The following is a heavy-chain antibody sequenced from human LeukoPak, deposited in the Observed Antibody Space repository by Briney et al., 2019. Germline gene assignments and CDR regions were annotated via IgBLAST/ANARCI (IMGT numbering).Heavy chain of an antibody. CDR3: ARTYQLLYDDAFDI. Sequence: PGGSLRLFCAASGFTFSRYSMNWVRQAPGKGLEWVSYISSSSSTIYYADSVKGRFTISRDNAKNSLYLQMNSLRAEDTAMYYCARTYQLLYDDAFDIWGQGTMVTASS. CDR1: GFTFSRYS. J-gene: IGHJ3*02. V-gene: IGHV3-48*01. D-gene: IGHD2-2*02. CDR2: ISSSSSTI.